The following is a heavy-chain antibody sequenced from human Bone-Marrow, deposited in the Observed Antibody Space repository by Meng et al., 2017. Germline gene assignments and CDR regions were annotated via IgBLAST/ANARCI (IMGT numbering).Heavy chain of an antibody. J-gene: IGHJ4*02. Sequence: ASVKVSCKASGYTFPDYWLHWVRRAPGQGLEWMGRINPKSGDTHYAQRFQGRVTMTGDTSISTAYMELSSLRSEDTAVYYCAREGYDYVWRSYYFDYWGQGTLVTVSS. CDR2: INPKSGDT. CDR1: GYTFPDYW. V-gene: IGHV1-2*06. CDR3: AREGYDYVWRSYYFDY. D-gene: IGHD3-16*01.